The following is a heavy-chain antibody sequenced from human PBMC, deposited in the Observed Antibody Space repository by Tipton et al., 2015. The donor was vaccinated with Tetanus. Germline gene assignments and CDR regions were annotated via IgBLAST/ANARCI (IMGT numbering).Heavy chain of an antibody. V-gene: IGHV4-30-4*01. J-gene: IGHJ4*02. CDR3: AREGYYFDGSSYYYYFDS. D-gene: IGHD3-22*01. CDR1: GDSISSGDYY. Sequence: LRLSCTVSGDSISSGDYYWSWIRQPPGKGLGWIGYIYNSGSTYYNPSLKSRITISVDTSKSQFSLNLSSVTAADTAVYYCAREGYYFDGSSYYYYFDSWGQGTLVTVSS. CDR2: IYNSGST.